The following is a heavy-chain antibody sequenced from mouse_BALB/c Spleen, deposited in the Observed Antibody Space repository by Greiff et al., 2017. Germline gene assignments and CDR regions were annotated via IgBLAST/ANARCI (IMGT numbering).Heavy chain of an antibody. Sequence: EVMLVESGAELVKPGASVKLSCTASGFNIKDTYMHWVKQRPEQGLEWIGRIDPANGNTKYDPKFQGKATITADTSSNTAYLQLSSLTSEDTAVYYCARYYYGNYVAMDYWGQGTSVTVSS. CDR1: GFNIKDTY. D-gene: IGHD2-1*01. CDR2: IDPANGNT. J-gene: IGHJ4*01. CDR3: ARYYYGNYVAMDY. V-gene: IGHV14-3*02.